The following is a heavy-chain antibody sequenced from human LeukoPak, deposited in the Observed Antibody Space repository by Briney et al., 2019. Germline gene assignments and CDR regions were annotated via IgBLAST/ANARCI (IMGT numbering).Heavy chain of an antibody. CDR2: ISSSSSYI. V-gene: IGHV3-21*01. CDR3: ARDLSIAAAGNYYYYMDV. J-gene: IGHJ6*03. CDR1: GFTFSSYS. D-gene: IGHD6-13*01. Sequence: GGSLRLSCAASGFTFSSYSMNWVRQAPGKGLEWVSSISSSSSYIYYADSVKGRFTISRDNAKNSLYLQMNSLRAEDTAVYYCARDLSIAAAGNYYYYMDVWGKGTTVTVSS.